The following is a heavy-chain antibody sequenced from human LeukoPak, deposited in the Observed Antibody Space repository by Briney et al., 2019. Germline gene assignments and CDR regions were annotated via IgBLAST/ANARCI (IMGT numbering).Heavy chain of an antibody. CDR1: GYSFTDYY. J-gene: IGHJ4*02. CDR3: ASGLNSRSSSC. Sequence: EASVKVSCKASGYSFTDYYMHWVRQAPGQGLEWMGSINPETGGTNYARKSQGRVTMTTDTTISTAYMQLSRLRSDDTAVYYCASGLNSRSSSCWGQGTRVTVSS. V-gene: IGHV1-2*02. CDR2: INPETGGT. D-gene: IGHD6-13*01.